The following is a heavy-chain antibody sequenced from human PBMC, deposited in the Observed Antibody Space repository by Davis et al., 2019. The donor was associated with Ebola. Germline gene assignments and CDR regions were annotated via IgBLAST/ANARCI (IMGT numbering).Heavy chain of an antibody. CDR1: GFTFSSYA. V-gene: IGHV3-33*08. CDR3: ARAGYYDSYGLDY. CDR2: IWYDGSNK. D-gene: IGHD3-22*01. Sequence: GGSLRLSCAASGFTFSSYAMHWVRQAPGKGLEWVAVIWYDGSNKYYADSVRGRFTISRDNSKNTLSLQMNSLRAEDTAVYYCARAGYYDSYGLDYWGQGTLVTVSS. J-gene: IGHJ4*02.